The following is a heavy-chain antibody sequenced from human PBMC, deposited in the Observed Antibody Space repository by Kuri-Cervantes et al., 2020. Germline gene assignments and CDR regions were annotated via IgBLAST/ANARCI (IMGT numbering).Heavy chain of an antibody. Sequence: SETLSLTCGISGYSITSDSYWGWIRQPPGKGLEWIGAVNHNGNTYNSPSLKSRMTISVDTSRNQISLKLTSVTAADTAVYYCARVKSGRSYGPIDHWGLGTLVTVSS. CDR3: ARVKSGRSYGPIDH. CDR1: GYSITSDSY. D-gene: IGHD4-17*01. V-gene: IGHV4-38-2*01. CDR2: VNHNGNT. J-gene: IGHJ4*02.